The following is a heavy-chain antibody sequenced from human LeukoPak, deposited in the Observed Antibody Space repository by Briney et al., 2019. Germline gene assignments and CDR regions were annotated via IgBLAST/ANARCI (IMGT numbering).Heavy chain of an antibody. CDR2: INHSGST. Sequence: SETLSLTCTVSGGSISSSGYYWGWIRQPPGKGLEWIGEINHSGSTNYNPSLKSRVTISVDTSKNQFSLKLSSVTAADTAVYYCARGSRWRYSSSSLNAFDIWGQGTMVTVSS. CDR3: ARGSRWRYSSSSLNAFDI. V-gene: IGHV4-39*07. J-gene: IGHJ3*02. D-gene: IGHD6-6*01. CDR1: GGSISSSGYY.